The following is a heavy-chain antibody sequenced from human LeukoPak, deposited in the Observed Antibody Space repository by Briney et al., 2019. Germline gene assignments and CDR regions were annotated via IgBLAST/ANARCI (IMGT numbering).Heavy chain of an antibody. CDR1: GGSISSGSYY. J-gene: IGHJ3*02. CDR2: IYYSGST. V-gene: IGHV4-61*01. D-gene: IGHD2-2*01. CDR3: ARAHIVVVPAAINAAFDI. Sequence: SETLSLTCTVSGGSISSGSYYWSWIRQPPGKGLEWIGYIYYSGSTNYNPSLKSRVTISVDTSKNQFSLKLSSVTAADMAVYYCARAHIVVVPAAINAAFDIWGQGTMVTVSS.